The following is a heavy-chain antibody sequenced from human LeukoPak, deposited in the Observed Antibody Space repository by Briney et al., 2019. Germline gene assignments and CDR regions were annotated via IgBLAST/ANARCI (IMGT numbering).Heavy chain of an antibody. V-gene: IGHV1-46*01. Sequence: GASVKVSCKASGYIFTSNYIHWVRQAPGQGLEWMGMIYSRDGSTSYAQRFQDRVTVTWDTSTSTVHMELSGLRSEDTAVYYCARDQEGFDYWGQGTQVTVSS. CDR2: IYSRDGST. CDR1: GYIFTSNY. J-gene: IGHJ4*02. CDR3: ARDQEGFDY.